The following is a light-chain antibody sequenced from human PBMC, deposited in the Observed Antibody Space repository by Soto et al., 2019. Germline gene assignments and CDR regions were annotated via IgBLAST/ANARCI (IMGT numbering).Light chain of an antibody. J-gene: IGKJ5*01. CDR1: QSISSW. CDR2: KAS. V-gene: IGKV1-5*03. Sequence: DIQMTQSPSTLSASVGDRVTITCRASQSISSWLAWYQQKPGKAPKPLIYKASSLESGVPSRFSGSGSGTEFTLTISSLQPDDFATYYCQQYYTYPITFGQGTRLEIK. CDR3: QQYYTYPIT.